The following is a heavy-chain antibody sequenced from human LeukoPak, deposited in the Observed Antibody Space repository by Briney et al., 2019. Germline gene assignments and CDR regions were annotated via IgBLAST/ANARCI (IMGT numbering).Heavy chain of an antibody. CDR2: INGDGSWT. Sequence: GGSLRFSCAASGNYWMHWVRQAPGKGLVWVSHINGDGSWTTYADSVKGRFTISKDNAKNTVYLQMNNLRAEDTAVYYCVSFYETYWGRGTLVTVSS. J-gene: IGHJ4*02. V-gene: IGHV3-74*01. D-gene: IGHD2-2*01. CDR1: GNYW. CDR3: VSFYETY.